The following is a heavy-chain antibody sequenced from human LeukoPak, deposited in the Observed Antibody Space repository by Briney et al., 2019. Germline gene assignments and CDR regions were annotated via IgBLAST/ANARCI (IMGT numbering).Heavy chain of an antibody. CDR1: GFTFSSYS. D-gene: IGHD2-2*01. Sequence: PGGSLRLSCAASGFTFSSYSMNWVRQAPGKGLEWVSVIYSGGSTYYAESVKGRFTISRDNSKNTLYLQMNSLRAEDTAVYYCARGRGSTSCYYFDYWGQGTLVTVSS. V-gene: IGHV3-53*01. J-gene: IGHJ4*02. CDR2: IYSGGST. CDR3: ARGRGSTSCYYFDY.